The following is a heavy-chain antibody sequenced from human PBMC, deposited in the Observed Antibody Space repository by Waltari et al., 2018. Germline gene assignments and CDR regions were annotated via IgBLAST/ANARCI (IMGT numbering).Heavy chain of an antibody. Sequence: QVQLVQSGAEVKTPGASVKVSCKASGYSFITYSFTWVREAPGQGLEWMGWISADNGKTNYARKFHGRLTMTTDTSTSTAYMELRSLRSDDTAVYYCVRDGSGASFTFNYWGQGTLVTVSS. CDR2: ISADNGKT. CDR1: GYSFITYS. D-gene: IGHD1-26*01. CDR3: VRDGSGASFTFNY. V-gene: IGHV1-18*01. J-gene: IGHJ4*02.